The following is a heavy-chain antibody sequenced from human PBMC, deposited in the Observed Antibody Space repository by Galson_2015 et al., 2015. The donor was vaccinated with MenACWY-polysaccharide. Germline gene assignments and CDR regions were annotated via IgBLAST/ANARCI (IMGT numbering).Heavy chain of an antibody. V-gene: IGHV3-11*04. CDR3: ARGHYG. CDR2: FDKSGRNI. CDR1: GFTFSDWY. J-gene: IGHJ6*01. Sequence: SLRLSCAASGFTFSDWYLSWIRQAPGKGLQWVSWFDKSGRNIYYEDSVKGRFTISRDNARNSLYLQMNILRAEDTAVYSCARGHYG.